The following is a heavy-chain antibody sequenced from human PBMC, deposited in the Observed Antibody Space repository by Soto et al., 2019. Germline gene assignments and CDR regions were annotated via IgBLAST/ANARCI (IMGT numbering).Heavy chain of an antibody. D-gene: IGHD4-17*01. V-gene: IGHV1-18*01. Sequence: ASVKVSCKDSGGTFSSYAMSWVRQDPGQGLEWMGWISAYNGNTNYAQKLQGRVTMTTDTSTSTAYMELRSLRSDDTAVYYCARGATVTAADFDYWGQGTLVTVSS. CDR2: ISAYNGNT. CDR1: GGTFSSYA. J-gene: IGHJ4*02. CDR3: ARGATVTAADFDY.